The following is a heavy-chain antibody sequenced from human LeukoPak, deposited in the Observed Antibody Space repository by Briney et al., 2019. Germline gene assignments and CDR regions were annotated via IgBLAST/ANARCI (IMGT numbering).Heavy chain of an antibody. CDR3: ARVGGAAPVWYHYYYMDV. CDR1: GFTFSSYW. Sequence: QPGGSLRLSCAASGFTFSSYWMSWVRQAPGKGLEWVANIKQDGSEKYYVDSVKGRFTISRDNAKNSLYLQMNSLRAEDTAVYYCARVGGAAPVWYHYYYMDVWGKGTTVTVSS. V-gene: IGHV3-7*01. J-gene: IGHJ6*03. CDR2: IKQDGSEK. D-gene: IGHD6-13*01.